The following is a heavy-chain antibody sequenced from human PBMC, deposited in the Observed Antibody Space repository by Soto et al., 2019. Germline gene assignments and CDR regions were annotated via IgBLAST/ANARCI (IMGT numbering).Heavy chain of an antibody. J-gene: IGHJ4*02. CDR3: ASALRGYSYGYVA. CDR1: GGAFTDYV. V-gene: IGHV1-69*01. Sequence: QVQLVQSGAVVKKPGSSVKVSCKASGGAFTDYVVNWVRQAPGQGLEWVGGIIPVFGRTDYAQKFQGRVTITADESTSTAYMELSSLRSEDTAVFYCASALRGYSYGYVAWGQGTLVTVSS. D-gene: IGHD5-18*01. CDR2: IIPVFGRT.